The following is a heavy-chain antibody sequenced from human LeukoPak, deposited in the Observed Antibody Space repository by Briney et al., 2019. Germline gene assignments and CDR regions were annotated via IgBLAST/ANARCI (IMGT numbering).Heavy chain of an antibody. CDR2: IIPIFGTA. V-gene: IGHV1-69*05. CDR1: GGTFSSCA. CDR3: ARVSVPYYYGSSNYGRFDY. Sequence: SVKVSCKASGGTFSSCAISWVRQAPGQGLEWMGEIIPIFGTANYAQKLQGRVTITTDESTSTAYMELSSLRSEDTAVYYCARVSVPYYYGSSNYGRFDYWGQGTLVTVSS. D-gene: IGHD3-22*01. J-gene: IGHJ4*02.